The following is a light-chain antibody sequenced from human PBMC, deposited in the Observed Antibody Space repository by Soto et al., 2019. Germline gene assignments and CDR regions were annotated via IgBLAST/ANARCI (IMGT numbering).Light chain of an antibody. Sequence: LPPSSPSLTLISRDRATLFCTASESLKSHLAWYQQKPGQPPRLLIYDASTRATGIPARLSGSGSGTYFTLAISSLEPEDFAVYNCQQRSNWWTYGPGTKVDIK. CDR1: ESLKSH. CDR3: QQRSNWWT. V-gene: IGKV3-11*01. J-gene: IGKJ1*01. CDR2: DAS.